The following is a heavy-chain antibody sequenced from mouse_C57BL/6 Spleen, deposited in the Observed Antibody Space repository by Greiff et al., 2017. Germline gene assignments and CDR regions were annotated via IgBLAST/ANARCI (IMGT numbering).Heavy chain of an antibody. D-gene: IGHD2-1*01. J-gene: IGHJ4*01. CDR3: ARSIYYGNYKGNYAMDY. Sequence: VQLTESGPALVKPGASVKISCKASGYSFTGYYMHWVKQSPEKSLEWIGEINPSTGGTTYNQKFKAKTTLTVEKSSSTAYMQLKSLTSEDSAVYYCARSIYYGNYKGNYAMDYWGQGTSVTVSS. CDR2: INPSTGGT. CDR1: GYSFTGYY. V-gene: IGHV1-42*01.